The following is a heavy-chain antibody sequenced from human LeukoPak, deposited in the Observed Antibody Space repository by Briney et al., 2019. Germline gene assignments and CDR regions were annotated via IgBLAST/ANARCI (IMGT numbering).Heavy chain of an antibody. CDR3: TLHYDYVWETYSYDY. CDR2: ISGGGLRT. V-gene: IGHV3-23*01. Sequence: PGGSLRLSCAASGFSFTTYAMSWVRQAPGKGLEWVSVISGGGLRTYYADSVKGRFTISRDNSKNTLFLQMNSLRAEDTAIYYCTLHYDYVWETYSYDYWGQGTLVTVSS. D-gene: IGHD3-16*01. J-gene: IGHJ4*02. CDR1: GFSFTTYA.